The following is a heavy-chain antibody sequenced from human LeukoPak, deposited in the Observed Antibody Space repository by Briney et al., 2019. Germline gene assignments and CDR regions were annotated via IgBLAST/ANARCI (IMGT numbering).Heavy chain of an antibody. Sequence: SETLSLTCTVSGGSISSGDYYWSWIRQAPGKGLEWIGYIYYSGSTYYNPSLKSRVTISVDTSKNQFSLKLSSVTAADTAVYYCARVVVAATAFDYWGQGTLVTVSS. CDR1: GGSISSGDYY. D-gene: IGHD2-15*01. V-gene: IGHV4-30-4*01. J-gene: IGHJ4*02. CDR3: ARVVVAATAFDY. CDR2: IYYSGST.